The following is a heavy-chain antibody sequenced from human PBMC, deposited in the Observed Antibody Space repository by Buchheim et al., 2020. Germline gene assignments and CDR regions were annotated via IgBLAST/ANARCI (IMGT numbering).Heavy chain of an antibody. J-gene: IGHJ4*02. Sequence: QVQLVQSGAEVKKPGASVKVSCKASGYTFTSYYIHWVRQAPGQGLEWMGLISPSGGSPSYAQTFQDRVTLTRDTSTRTVYMELSSLRSEDTAVYYCARVRPGPFFDYWGQGTL. CDR2: ISPSGGSP. CDR1: GYTFTSYY. CDR3: ARVRPGPFFDY. V-gene: IGHV1-46*01. D-gene: IGHD3-16*01.